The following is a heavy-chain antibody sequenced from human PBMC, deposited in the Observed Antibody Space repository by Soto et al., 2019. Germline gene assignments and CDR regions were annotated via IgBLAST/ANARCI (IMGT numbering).Heavy chain of an antibody. Sequence: QVQLQQWGAGLLKPSETLSLTCVVSGGSFSGYYWSWIRQPPGKGVEWIEEVSHSGTTNYNPSLKSRVPITVDTAKNQFSLKVSSVTAADTAVYYCARSNPSRPDYWGQGTLGTVSS. V-gene: IGHV4-34*02. D-gene: IGHD6-6*01. CDR2: VSHSGTT. CDR3: ARSNPSRPDY. CDR1: GGSFSGYY. J-gene: IGHJ4*02.